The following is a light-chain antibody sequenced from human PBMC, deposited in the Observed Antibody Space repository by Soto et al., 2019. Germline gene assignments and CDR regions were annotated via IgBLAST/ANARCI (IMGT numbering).Light chain of an antibody. V-gene: IGLV2-14*01. Sequence: QSVLTQPAFVSGSPGQSITISCTGTSSDVGGYNYVSWYQHPPGKAPKLMISEVSNRPSGVSNRFSGSKSGNTASLTISGLQAEDEADYYCSSYTTSTTLVVFGGGTKLTVL. J-gene: IGLJ3*02. CDR1: SSDVGGYNY. CDR3: SSYTTSTTLVV. CDR2: EVS.